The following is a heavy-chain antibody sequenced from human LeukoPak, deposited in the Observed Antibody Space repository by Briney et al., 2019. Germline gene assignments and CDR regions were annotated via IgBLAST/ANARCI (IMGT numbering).Heavy chain of an antibody. CDR3: ARGLKGYCTNGVCYNRYYYYMDV. V-gene: IGHV4-31*03. Sequence: TLSLTCTVSGGSISSGGYYWGWIRRHPGKGLEWIGYIYYSGSTYYNPSLKSRVTISVDTSKNQFSLKLSSVTAADTAVYYCARGLKGYCTNGVCYNRYYYYMDVWGKGTTVTVSS. D-gene: IGHD2-8*01. CDR1: GGSISSGGYY. J-gene: IGHJ6*03. CDR2: IYYSGST.